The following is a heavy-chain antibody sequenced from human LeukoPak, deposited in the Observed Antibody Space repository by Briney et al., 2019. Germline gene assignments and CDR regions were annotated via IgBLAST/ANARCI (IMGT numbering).Heavy chain of an antibody. D-gene: IGHD4-17*01. CDR3: ARGRRGATGSTGDY. Sequence: ASEKVSCKASGYTFTGYYMHWVRQAPGQGLEWMGWINPNSGGTNYAQKFQGRVTMTRDTSISTAYMELSRLRSDDTAVYYCARGRRGATGSTGDYWGQGTLVTVSS. CDR1: GYTFTGYY. J-gene: IGHJ4*02. CDR2: INPNSGGT. V-gene: IGHV1-2*02.